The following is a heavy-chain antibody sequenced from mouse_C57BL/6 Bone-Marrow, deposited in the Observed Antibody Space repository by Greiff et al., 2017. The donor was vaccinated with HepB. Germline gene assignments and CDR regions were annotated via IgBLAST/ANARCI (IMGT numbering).Heavy chain of an antibody. V-gene: IGHV1-64*01. D-gene: IGHD1-1*01. CDR3: ATPIYYYGSSDY. CDR2: IHPNSGST. CDR1: GYTFTSYW. Sequence: QVQLQQPGAELVKPGASVKLSCEASGYTFTSYWMHWVKQRPGQGLEWIGMIHPNSGSTNYNEKFKSKATLTVDKSSSTAYMQLSSLTSEDSAVYYCATPIYYYGSSDYWGQGTTLTVSS. J-gene: IGHJ2*01.